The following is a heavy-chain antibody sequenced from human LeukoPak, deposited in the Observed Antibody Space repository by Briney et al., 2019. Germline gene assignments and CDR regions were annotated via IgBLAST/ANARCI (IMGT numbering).Heavy chain of an antibody. D-gene: IGHD2-2*01. CDR1: GFTFTNYW. CDR3: VAVGGDF. CDR2: VTHDASDT. J-gene: IGHJ4*02. V-gene: IGHV3-7*01. Sequence: GGSLRLSCAASGFTFTNYWMKWVRQAPGKGLEWLAFVTHDASDTAYVDSVKGRFTISRHNAKNSLYLQMNSLIAEDTALYYCVAVGGDFWGLGTLVTLSS.